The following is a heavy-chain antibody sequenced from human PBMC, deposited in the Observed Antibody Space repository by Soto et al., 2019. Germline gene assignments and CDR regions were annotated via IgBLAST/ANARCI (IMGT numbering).Heavy chain of an antibody. CDR2: ISGSGGGT. Sequence: PGGPLRLTCAASGFTFSSYAMSWVRQAPGKGLEWVSTISGSGGGTYYADSMKGRFTISRDNSKNTLYLQMYSLRVEDTAVYYCARESDHWGQGTLVTVSS. V-gene: IGHV3-23*01. CDR1: GFTFSSYA. CDR3: ARESDH. J-gene: IGHJ4*02.